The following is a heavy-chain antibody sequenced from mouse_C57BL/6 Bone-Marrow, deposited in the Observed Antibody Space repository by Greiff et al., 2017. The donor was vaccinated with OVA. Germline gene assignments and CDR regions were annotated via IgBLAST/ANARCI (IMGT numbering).Heavy chain of an antibody. CDR3: ARFYYYGSPDY. J-gene: IGHJ2*01. D-gene: IGHD1-1*01. CDR2: IDPSDSYT. CDR1: GYTFTSYW. Sequence: QVQLQQPGAELVKPGASVKLSCKASGYTFTSYWMQWVKQRPGQGLEWIGEIDPSDSYTNYNQKFKGKATLTVDTSSSTAYMQLSSLTSEDSAVYYCARFYYYGSPDYWGQGTTLTVSS. V-gene: IGHV1-50*01.